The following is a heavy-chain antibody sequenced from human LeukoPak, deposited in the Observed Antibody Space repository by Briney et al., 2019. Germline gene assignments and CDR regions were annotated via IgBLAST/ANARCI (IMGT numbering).Heavy chain of an antibody. J-gene: IGHJ6*03. CDR3: ARPSGSSPYYYYYYMGV. D-gene: IGHD6-6*01. CDR2: ISYDGSNK. CDR1: GFTFSSYA. Sequence: GGSLRLSCAASGFTFSSYAMHWVRQAPGKGLEWVAVISYDGSNKYYADSVKGRFTISRDNSKNTLYLQMNSLRAEDTAVYYCARPSGSSPYYYYYYMGVWGKGTTVTVSS. V-gene: IGHV3-30*04.